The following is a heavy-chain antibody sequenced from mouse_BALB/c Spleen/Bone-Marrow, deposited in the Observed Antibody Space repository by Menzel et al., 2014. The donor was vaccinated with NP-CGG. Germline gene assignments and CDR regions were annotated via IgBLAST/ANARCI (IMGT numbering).Heavy chain of an antibody. V-gene: IGHV2-5-1*01. CDR2: IWGGGST. J-gene: IGHJ3*01. Sequence: QVQLQQSGPSLVQPSQSLSITCTVSGFSLTSYGVHWVRQSPGKGLEWLGVIWGGGSTDYNAAFMSRLSITKDNSKSQVFLKMNSLQTNDTAMYYCARSTMITEGFAYWGQGTLVTVSA. CDR3: ARSTMITEGFAY. CDR1: GFSLTSYG. D-gene: IGHD2-4*01.